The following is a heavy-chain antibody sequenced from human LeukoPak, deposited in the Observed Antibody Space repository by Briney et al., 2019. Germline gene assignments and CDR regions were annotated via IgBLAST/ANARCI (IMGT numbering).Heavy chain of an antibody. J-gene: IGHJ5*01. CDR2: IYYSGST. CDR1: GGSISSSSHY. V-gene: IGHV4-39*07. Sequence: SETLSLTCTVSGGSISSSSHYWGWIRQPPGKGLEWIGSIYYSGSTNYNPSLKSRVTISVDTSKNQFSLKLSSVTAADTAVYYCARGGGYRNWFDSWGQGTLVTVSS. D-gene: IGHD5-24*01. CDR3: ARGGGYRNWFDS.